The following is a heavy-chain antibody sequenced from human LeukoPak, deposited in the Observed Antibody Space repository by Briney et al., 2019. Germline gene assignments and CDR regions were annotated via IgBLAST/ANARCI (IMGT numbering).Heavy chain of an antibody. CDR1: GGSMSSSSYY. CDR3: ARQTGSGLFILP. D-gene: IGHD3/OR15-3a*01. J-gene: IGHJ4*02. CDR2: IYYSGST. V-gene: IGHV4-39*01. Sequence: TASETLSLTCTVSGGSMSSSSYYWGWIRQPPGKGLEWIGSIYYSGSTYQNPSLKSRVTISVDTSKNQFSLKLSSVTAADTAVYYCARQTGSGLFILPGGQGTLVTVSS.